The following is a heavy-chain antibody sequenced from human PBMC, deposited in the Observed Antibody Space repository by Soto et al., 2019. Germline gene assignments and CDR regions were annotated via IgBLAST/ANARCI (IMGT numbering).Heavy chain of an antibody. CDR3: ARGGYCSGGSCYSNYYYGMDV. V-gene: IGHV4-61*01. CDR2: IYYSGST. D-gene: IGHD2-15*01. J-gene: IGHJ6*02. CDR1: GGSVSSGSYY. Sequence: TSETLSLTYTVSGGSVSSGSYYWSWIRQPPGKGLEWIGYIYYSGSTNYNPSLKSRVTISVDTSKNQFSLKLSSVTAADTAVYYCARGGYCSGGSCYSNYYYGMDVWGQGTTVTVSS.